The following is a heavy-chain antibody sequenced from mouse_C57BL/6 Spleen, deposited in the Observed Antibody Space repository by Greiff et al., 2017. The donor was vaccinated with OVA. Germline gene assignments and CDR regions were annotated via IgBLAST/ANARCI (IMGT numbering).Heavy chain of an antibody. CDR2: IHPNSGST. Sequence: QVQLQQPGAELVKPGASVKLSCKASGYTFTSYWMHWVKQRPGQGLEWIGMIHPNSGSTNYNEKFKSKATLTVDKSSSTAYMQLSSLTSEDSAVYYCAREGDGYYPFDYWGQGTTLTVSS. CDR3: AREGDGYYPFDY. D-gene: IGHD2-3*01. CDR1: GYTFTSYW. J-gene: IGHJ2*01. V-gene: IGHV1-64*01.